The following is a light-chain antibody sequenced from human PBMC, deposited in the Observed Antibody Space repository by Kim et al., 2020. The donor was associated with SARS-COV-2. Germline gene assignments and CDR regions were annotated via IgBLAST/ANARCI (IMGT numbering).Light chain of an antibody. CDR1: QSISSH. CDR3: QQTYT. J-gene: IGKJ4*01. Sequence: SSLSASVGDRVTITCRASQSISSHLNWYQQKPGKAPKLLIYAAYSLQSGVPSRFSGSASGTDFTLTISSLQPEDFATYYCQQTYTFGGGTKVDIK. CDR2: AAY. V-gene: IGKV1-39*01.